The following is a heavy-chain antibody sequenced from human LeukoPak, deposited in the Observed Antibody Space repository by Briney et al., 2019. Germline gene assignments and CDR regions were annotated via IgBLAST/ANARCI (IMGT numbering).Heavy chain of an antibody. V-gene: IGHV1-69*05. Sequence: SVKVSCKASGGTFSSYAISWVRQAPGQGLEWMGGIIPIFGTANYEQKFQGRVTITTDESTSTAYMELSSLRSEDTAVYYCARDRDGYNGTPNYYYYYMDVWGKGTTVTVSS. CDR2: IIPIFGTA. J-gene: IGHJ6*03. CDR1: GGTFSSYA. CDR3: ARDRDGYNGTPNYYYYYMDV. D-gene: IGHD5-24*01.